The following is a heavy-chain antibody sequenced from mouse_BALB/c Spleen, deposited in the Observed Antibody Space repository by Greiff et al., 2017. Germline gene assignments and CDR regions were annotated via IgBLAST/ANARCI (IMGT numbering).Heavy chain of an antibody. Sequence: VKLQESGAELVKPGASVKMSCKASGYTFTSYWMHWVKQRPGQGLEWIGTIDPSDSYTSYNQKFKGKATLTVDTSSSTAYMQLSSLTSEDSAVYYCTRYDRYDGWFAYWGQGTLVTVSA. V-gene: IGHV1S127*01. CDR2: IDPSDSYT. D-gene: IGHD2-14*01. CDR3: TRYDRYDGWFAY. J-gene: IGHJ3*01. CDR1: GYTFTSYW.